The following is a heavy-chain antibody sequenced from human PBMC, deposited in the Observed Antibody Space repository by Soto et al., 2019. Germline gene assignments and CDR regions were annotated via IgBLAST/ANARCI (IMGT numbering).Heavy chain of an antibody. D-gene: IGHD2-8*01. Sequence: PWETLSLTCTVSGGSVSSVGYYWSWIRQHPGKGLEWTGYITYSGNTYYNPSLESRVTMSADTSKNQFSLKLSSVTAADTAVYFCVRGGSCTNGVCSVFDYWGQGTLVTVSS. CDR1: GGSVSSVGYY. CDR2: ITYSGNT. CDR3: VRGGSCTNGVCSVFDY. J-gene: IGHJ4*02. V-gene: IGHV4-31*03.